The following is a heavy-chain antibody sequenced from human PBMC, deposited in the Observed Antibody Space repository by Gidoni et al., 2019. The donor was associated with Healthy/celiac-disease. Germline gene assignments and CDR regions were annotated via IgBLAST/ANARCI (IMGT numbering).Heavy chain of an antibody. CDR1: GFTFSSYG. CDR2: IWYDGSNK. CDR3: ARANSGFNPYYFDY. V-gene: IGHV3-33*01. Sequence: QVQLVESGGGVVQPGRSLRLSCAASGFTFSSYGMHWVRQAPGKGLEWVAVIWYDGSNKYYADSVKGRFTISRDNSKNTLYLQMNSLRAEDTAVYYCARANSGFNPYYFDYWGQGTLVTVSS. J-gene: IGHJ4*02. D-gene: IGHD5-12*01.